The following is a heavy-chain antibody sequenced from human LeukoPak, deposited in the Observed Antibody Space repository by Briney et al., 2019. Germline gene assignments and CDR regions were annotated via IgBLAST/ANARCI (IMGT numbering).Heavy chain of an antibody. D-gene: IGHD1-26*01. V-gene: IGHV4-39*07. CDR1: GGSMRSSSYY. CDR2: IYYSGST. CDR3: AREGGEPWELQSDYFDY. J-gene: IGHJ4*02. Sequence: SETLSLTCVVSGGSMRSSSYYWGWIRQPPGKGLEWIGSIYYSGSTYYNPSLKSRVTISVDTSKNQFSLKLSSVTAADTAVYYCAREGGEPWELQSDYFDYWGQGTLVTVSS.